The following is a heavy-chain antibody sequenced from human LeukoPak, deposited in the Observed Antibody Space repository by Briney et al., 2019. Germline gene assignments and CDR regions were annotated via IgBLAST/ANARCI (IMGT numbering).Heavy chain of an antibody. Sequence: GGSLRLSCAASGSTFSDYYMSWIRQAPGKGLEWVSYISSSGSTIYYADSVKGRFTISRDNAKNSLYLQMNSLRAEDTAVYYCASHPSGYYYRHYWGQGTLVTVSS. CDR1: GSTFSDYY. CDR3: ASHPSGYYYRHY. D-gene: IGHD3-22*01. CDR2: ISSSGSTI. J-gene: IGHJ4*02. V-gene: IGHV3-11*01.